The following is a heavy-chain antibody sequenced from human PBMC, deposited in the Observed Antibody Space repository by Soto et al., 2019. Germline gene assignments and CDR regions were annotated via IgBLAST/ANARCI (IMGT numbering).Heavy chain of an antibody. Sequence: TLSLTCTVSGGSISSGGYYWSWIRQHPGKGLEWIGYIYYSGSTYYNPSLKSRVTISVDTSKNQFSLKLSSVTAADTAVYYCARDLRYSSSPGAYNWFDPWGQGTLVTVSS. V-gene: IGHV4-31*03. CDR1: GGSISSGGYY. J-gene: IGHJ5*02. D-gene: IGHD6-6*01. CDR2: IYYSGST. CDR3: ARDLRYSSSPGAYNWFDP.